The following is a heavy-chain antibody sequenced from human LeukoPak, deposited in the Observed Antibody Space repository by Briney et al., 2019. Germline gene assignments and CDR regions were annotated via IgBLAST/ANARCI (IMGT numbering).Heavy chain of an antibody. V-gene: IGHV3-30*02. CDR2: IRYDGSNK. CDR1: GFTFSSYG. CDR3: GGSGPPYYYYYMDV. Sequence: PGGSLRLSCAASGFTFSSYGMHWVRQAPGKGLEGVAFIRYDGSNKYYADSVKGRFTISRDNSKNTLYLQMNSLRAEDTAVYYSGGSGPPYYYYYMDVWGKGTTVTVSS. D-gene: IGHD3-3*01. J-gene: IGHJ6*03.